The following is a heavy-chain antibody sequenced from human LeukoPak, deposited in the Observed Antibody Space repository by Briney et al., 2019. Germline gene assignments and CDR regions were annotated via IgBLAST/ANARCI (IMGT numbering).Heavy chain of an antibody. CDR3: ARDARGDMSGYFYFYAFDI. V-gene: IGHV4-31*03. J-gene: IGHJ3*02. D-gene: IGHD3-22*01. Sequence: SLTLSLTCTVSGGSISNGGHYWTWIRQHPGKGLEWIGYIFYSGSTYYNPSLKSRVTISVDTSKNQFSLRLSSVTAADTAVYYCARDARGDMSGYFYFYAFDIWGQGTMVTVSS. CDR1: GGSISNGGHY. CDR2: IFYSGST.